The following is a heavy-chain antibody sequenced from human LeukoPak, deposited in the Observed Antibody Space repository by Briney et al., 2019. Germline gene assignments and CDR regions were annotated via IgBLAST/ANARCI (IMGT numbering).Heavy chain of an antibody. D-gene: IGHD4/OR15-4a*01. CDR3: ARRAGAYSHPYDY. CDR1: GFTFSNYG. Sequence: GGSLRLSCAASGFTFSNYGLSWVRQAPGKGLEWVSFIYSDNAHYSDSVKGRFTISRDNSKNTLYLQMNSLRAEDTAVYYCARRAGAYSHPYDYWGQGTLVTVSS. J-gene: IGHJ4*02. V-gene: IGHV3-53*01. CDR2: IYSDNA.